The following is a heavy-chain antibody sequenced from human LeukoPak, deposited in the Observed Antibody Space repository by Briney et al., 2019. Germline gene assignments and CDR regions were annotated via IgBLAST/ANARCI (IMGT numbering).Heavy chain of an antibody. CDR2: IYYSGST. D-gene: IGHD5-12*01. CDR1: GGSISSFY. CDR3: ARGGAAFNL. Sequence: SETLSLTCTVSGGSISSFYWSWIRQPPGKGLEWIGYIYYSGSTNYNPSLTSRVTISVDTSKNQFSLKLSSVTAADTAVYYCARGGAAFNLWGRGTLDTVSS. J-gene: IGHJ2*01. V-gene: IGHV4-59*01.